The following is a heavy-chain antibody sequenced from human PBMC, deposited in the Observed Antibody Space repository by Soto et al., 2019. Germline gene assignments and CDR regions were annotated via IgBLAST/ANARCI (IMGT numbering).Heavy chain of an antibody. J-gene: IGHJ4*02. CDR1: GFAFSGFE. D-gene: IGHD6-19*01. CDR3: AREQWLPHYYFDY. V-gene: IGHV3-48*03. Sequence: GGSLRLSCAASGFAFSGFEMNWVRQAPGKGLEWVSYISSGASNMYYADSVKGRFTISRDNAKSSLYLQMNSLRAEDTAVYYCAREQWLPHYYFDYWGQGTLVTVPQ. CDR2: ISSGASNM.